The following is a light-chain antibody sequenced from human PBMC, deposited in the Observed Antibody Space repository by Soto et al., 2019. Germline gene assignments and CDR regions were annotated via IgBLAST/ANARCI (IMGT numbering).Light chain of an antibody. V-gene: IGKV1-39*01. CDR2: AAS. CDR3: QQSYTSSWT. Sequence: DIQMTHAPSSLSASVGDRVTLTCRASQSVAGYLNWYQQKPGGAPHLLIYAASTLQSGVASRFSGSGSGTDFKLIISSLQPEDVATYYCQQSYTSSWTFGPGTKVDI. J-gene: IGKJ1*01. CDR1: QSVAGY.